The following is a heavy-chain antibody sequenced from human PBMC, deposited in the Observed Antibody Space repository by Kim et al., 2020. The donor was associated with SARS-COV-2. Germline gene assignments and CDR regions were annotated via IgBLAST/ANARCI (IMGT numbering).Heavy chain of an antibody. D-gene: IGHD2-15*01. CDR1: GFTFSAFE. J-gene: IGHJ4*02. V-gene: IGHV3-48*03. Sequence: GGSRRLSCVASGFTFSAFEMNWVRQAPGKGLEWVAYIGNSGRPIYHADSVKGRFTISRDNAKDSLYLQMNSLRADDTAIYYCARDRADGGIDYWGQGTPVTVSS. CDR3: ARDRADGGIDY. CDR2: IGNSGRPI.